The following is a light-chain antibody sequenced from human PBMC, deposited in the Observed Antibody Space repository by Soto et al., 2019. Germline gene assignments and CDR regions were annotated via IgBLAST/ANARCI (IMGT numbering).Light chain of an antibody. J-gene: IGLJ1*01. Sequence: SSELTQPPSVSVAPGQTARITCGGNNIGSKSVHWYQQKPGQAPVLVVYGDSDRPSGIPERFSGSNSGNTATLTISRVEAGDEADYYCQVWDSSSDLLYVFGTGTKLTVL. CDR2: GDS. CDR3: QVWDSSSDLLYV. V-gene: IGLV3-21*02. CDR1: NIGSKS.